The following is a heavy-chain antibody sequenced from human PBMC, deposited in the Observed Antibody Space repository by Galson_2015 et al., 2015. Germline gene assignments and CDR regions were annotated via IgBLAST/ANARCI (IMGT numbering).Heavy chain of an antibody. D-gene: IGHD1-26*01. CDR2: IDVGSGNT. J-gene: IGHJ4*02. V-gene: IGHV1-58*01. CDR1: GFTFTSSA. Sequence: SVKVSCKASGFTFTSSAVQWVRQARGQRLEWIGWIDVGSGNTNYAQKFQERVTITRDMSTSTAYMELSSLRSEDTAVYYCAALRQWECWGYWGQGTLVTVSS. CDR3: AALRQWECWGY.